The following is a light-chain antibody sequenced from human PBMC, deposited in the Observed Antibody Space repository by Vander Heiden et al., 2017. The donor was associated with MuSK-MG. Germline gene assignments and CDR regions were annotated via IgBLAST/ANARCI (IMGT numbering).Light chain of an antibody. CDR1: QSVSSSY. CDR2: GAS. Sequence: IVFTQSPGTLSLSPGERATLSCRASQSVSSSYLAWYQQKPGQAPRLLIYGASSRATGIPDRFSGSGSGTDFTLTISRLEPEDFAVYYCQQYGSSPYTFGQWTKLEIK. CDR3: QQYGSSPYT. J-gene: IGKJ2*01. V-gene: IGKV3-20*01.